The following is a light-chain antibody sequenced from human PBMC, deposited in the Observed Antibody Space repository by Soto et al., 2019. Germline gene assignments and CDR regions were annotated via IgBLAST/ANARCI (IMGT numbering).Light chain of an antibody. V-gene: IGLV1-40*01. Sequence: QSVLTQPPSVSAAPGQSVTISCTGSSSNIGAGYDVHWYQQLPGTAPKLLIYDNTNRPSGVPDRFSGSKSGTSASLAITGLQAEDEADYYCQSHDSSLSGSVFGGGTKLTVL. CDR1: SSNIGAGYD. J-gene: IGLJ2*01. CDR2: DNT. CDR3: QSHDSSLSGSV.